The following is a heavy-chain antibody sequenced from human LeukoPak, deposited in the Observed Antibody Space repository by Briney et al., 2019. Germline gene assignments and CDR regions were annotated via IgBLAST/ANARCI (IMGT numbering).Heavy chain of an antibody. V-gene: IGHV3-7*01. Sequence: GGSLRLSCAASGFTFSTYWMSWVRQAPGKGLEWVANIKEDESEKYYVDPVKGRFTISRDNAKTSLYLQMNSLRAEDTAVYFCARIIRPTNVAPHCDYWGQGTLVTVSS. CDR3: ARIIRPTNVAPHCDY. J-gene: IGHJ4*02. CDR2: IKEDESEK. CDR1: GFTFSTYW. D-gene: IGHD5-24*01.